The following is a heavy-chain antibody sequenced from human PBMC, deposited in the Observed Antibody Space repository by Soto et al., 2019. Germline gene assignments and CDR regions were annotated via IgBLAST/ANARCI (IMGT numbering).Heavy chain of an antibody. CDR2: ISSSGSTI. Sequence: QVQLVESGGGLVKPGGSLRLSCAASGFNFSDYYMSWIRQAPGKGLEWVSYISSSGSTIYYADSVKGRFTISRDNAKNSLYLQMNSLRAADTAVYYCARDLVLVPAAIRIRSLDYWVQGTLVTVSS. CDR1: GFNFSDYY. J-gene: IGHJ4*02. CDR3: ARDLVLVPAAIRIRSLDY. D-gene: IGHD2-2*02. V-gene: IGHV3-11*01.